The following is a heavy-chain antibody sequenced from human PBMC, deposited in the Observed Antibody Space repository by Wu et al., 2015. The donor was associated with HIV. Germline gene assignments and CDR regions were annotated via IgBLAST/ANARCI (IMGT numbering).Heavy chain of an antibody. J-gene: IGHJ3*02. CDR3: ARDLQWLVGLTAFDI. D-gene: IGHD6-19*01. CDR2: ISAYNGNT. CDR1: GYTFTDNY. V-gene: IGHV1-18*01. Sequence: QVQLMQSGAEVKKPGASVKVSCKTSGYTFTDNYIHWVRQAPGQGLEWMGWISAYNGNTNYAQKLQGRVTMTTDTSTSTAYMELRSLRSDDTAVYYCARDLQWLVGLTAFDIWGQGTMVTVSS.